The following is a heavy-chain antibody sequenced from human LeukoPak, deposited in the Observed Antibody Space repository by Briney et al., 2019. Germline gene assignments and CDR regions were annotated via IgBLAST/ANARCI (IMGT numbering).Heavy chain of an antibody. CDR2: ISYDGSNK. V-gene: IGHV3-30*18. Sequence: GGSLSLFCAASGFNFSSYGMHWVRQAPGKGLEWVAVISYDGSNKYYADSVKGRFTISRDNSKNTLYLQMNSLRAEDTAVYYCAKTRGSWNYWGQGTLVTVSS. CDR1: GFNFSSYG. CDR3: AKTRGSWNY. J-gene: IGHJ4*02. D-gene: IGHD5-12*01.